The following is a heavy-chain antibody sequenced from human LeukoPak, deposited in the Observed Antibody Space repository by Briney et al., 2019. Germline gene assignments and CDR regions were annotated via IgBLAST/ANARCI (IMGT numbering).Heavy chain of an antibody. V-gene: IGHV3-7*01. D-gene: IGHD4-23*01. CDR2: IKQDGSEK. J-gene: IGHJ4*02. CDR1: VFTFRSYR. CDR3: ARGLARGGVLRY. Sequence: GGSLRLSCAASVFTFRSYRMRWVRQAPGKGLEWVANIKQDGSEKYYVDSVKGRSTISRDNAKNSLYLQMNSLRAEDTAVYYCARGLARGGVLRYWGQGTLVTVSS.